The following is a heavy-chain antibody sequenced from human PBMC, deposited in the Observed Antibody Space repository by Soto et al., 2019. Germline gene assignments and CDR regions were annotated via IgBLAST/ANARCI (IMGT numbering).Heavy chain of an antibody. CDR2: IDTTGGT. CDR3: ARQRKTATHGYYYGMDV. CDR1: GFTFSSDA. V-gene: IGHV3-13*01. D-gene: IGHD2-15*01. J-gene: IGHJ6*02. Sequence: EVQLVESGGGLVQPGGSLRLSCAAFGFTFSSDAMHWVRQAIGKGLEWVSGIDTTGGTFYPGSVRGRFTISRENAGNSLFLQMNSLRAEDTAVYYCARQRKTATHGYYYGMDVWGQGTAVTVSS.